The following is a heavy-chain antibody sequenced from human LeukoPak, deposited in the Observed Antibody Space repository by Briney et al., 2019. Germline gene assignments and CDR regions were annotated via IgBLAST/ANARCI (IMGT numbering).Heavy chain of an antibody. J-gene: IGHJ4*02. D-gene: IGHD3-10*01. CDR3: ARGGLLWFGEPFDD. CDR2: ISAYNGNT. Sequence: GASVKVSCKASGYTFTRYGISWVRQAPGQGLEWMGWISAYNGNTKYAQKVQGRVTMTTDTSTSTAYMELRSLRSDDTAVYYCARGGLLWFGEPFDDWGQGTLVTVSS. V-gene: IGHV1-18*04. CDR1: GYTFTRYG.